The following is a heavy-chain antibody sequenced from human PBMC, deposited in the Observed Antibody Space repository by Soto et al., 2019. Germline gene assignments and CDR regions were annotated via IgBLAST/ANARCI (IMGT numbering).Heavy chain of an antibody. Sequence: SETLSLTCTVSGGSISSYYWSWIRQPPGKGLEWIGYIYYSGSTNYNPSLKSRVTISVDTSKNQFSLKLSSVTAADTAVYYCARLVVVLNWFDPWGQGTLVTVSS. J-gene: IGHJ5*02. CDR3: ARLVVVLNWFDP. D-gene: IGHD2-15*01. CDR1: GGSISSYY. CDR2: IYYSGST. V-gene: IGHV4-59*08.